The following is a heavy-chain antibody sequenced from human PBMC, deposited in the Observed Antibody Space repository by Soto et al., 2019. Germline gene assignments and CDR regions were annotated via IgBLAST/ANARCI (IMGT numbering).Heavy chain of an antibody. J-gene: IGHJ3*02. D-gene: IGHD2-21*02. CDR2: INHSGST. Sequence: SETLSLTCAVYSGSFSGYYWSWIRQPPGKGLEWIGEINHSGSTNYNPSLKSRVTISVDTSKNQFSLKLSSVTAADTAVYYCARHCGGDCSHAFDIWGQGTMVT. V-gene: IGHV4-34*01. CDR3: ARHCGGDCSHAFDI. CDR1: SGSFSGYY.